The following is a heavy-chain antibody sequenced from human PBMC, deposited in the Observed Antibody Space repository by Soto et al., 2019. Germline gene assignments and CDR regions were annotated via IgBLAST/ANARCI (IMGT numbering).Heavy chain of an antibody. D-gene: IGHD4-17*01. CDR1: GGTFSSYA. V-gene: IGHV1-69*13. CDR2: IIPIFGIA. J-gene: IGHJ6*03. Sequence: ASVKVSCKASGGTFSSYAISWVRQAPGQGLEWMGGIIPIFGIANYAQKFQGRVTITADESTSTAYMELSSLRSEDTAVYYCARARYGGKYYYYYYYMDVWGKGTTVTVSS. CDR3: ARARYGGKYYYYYYYMDV.